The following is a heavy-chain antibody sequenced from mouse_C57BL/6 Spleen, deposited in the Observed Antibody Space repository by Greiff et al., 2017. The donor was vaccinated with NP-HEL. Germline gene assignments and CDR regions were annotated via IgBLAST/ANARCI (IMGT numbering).Heavy chain of an antibody. CDR3: AREDSGGVPWYFDV. CDR2: INHDGSST. J-gene: IGHJ1*03. Sequence: EVQLVESEGGLVQPGSSMKLSCTASGFTFSDYYMAWVRQVPEKGLEWVANINHDGSSTYYLDSLKSRFIISRDNAKNTLYLQMSSLKSEDTATYYCAREDSGGVPWYFDVWGTGTTVTVSS. CDR1: GFTFSDYY. V-gene: IGHV5-16*01.